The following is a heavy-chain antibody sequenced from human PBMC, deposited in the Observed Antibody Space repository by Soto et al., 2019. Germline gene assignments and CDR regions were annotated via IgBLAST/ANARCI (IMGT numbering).Heavy chain of an antibody. V-gene: IGHV3-74*03. CDR3: ATAEVDY. CDR2: MTGDGRTT. CDR1: GFTFGDCW. Sequence: GGSLRLSCAASGFTFGDCWMHWVRQPPGKGPEWVSRMTGDGRTTQYADSVKGRFTASRDNAKSTLYLQMNSLRAEDTAVYYCATAEVDYWGPGTPAPVSS. J-gene: IGHJ4*02.